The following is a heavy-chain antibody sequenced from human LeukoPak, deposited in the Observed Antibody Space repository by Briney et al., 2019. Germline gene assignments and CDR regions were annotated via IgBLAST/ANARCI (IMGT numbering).Heavy chain of an antibody. V-gene: IGHV1-2*02. D-gene: IGHD2-2*01. CDR2: INPNSGGT. Sequence: ASVKVSCKASGYTFTGYYMHWVRQAPGQGLEWRGWINPNSGGTNYAQKFQGRVTMTRDTSISKAYMELSRLRSDDTAVYYCARGLLVPAAPFDYWGQGTLVTVSS. J-gene: IGHJ4*02. CDR3: ARGLLVPAAPFDY. CDR1: GYTFTGYY.